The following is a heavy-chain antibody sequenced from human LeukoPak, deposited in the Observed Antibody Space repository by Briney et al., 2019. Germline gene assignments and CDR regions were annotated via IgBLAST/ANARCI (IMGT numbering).Heavy chain of an antibody. CDR1: GYTFTSYA. CDR2: TNTNTGNP. CDR3: ARRYSGSYWGGYYFDY. D-gene: IGHD1-26*01. V-gene: IGHV7-4-1*02. Sequence: ASVKVSCKASGYTFTSYAMNWVRQAPGQGLEWMGWTNTNTGNPTYAQGFTGRFVFSLDTSVSTAYLQISSLKAEDTAVYYCARRYSGSYWGGYYFDYWGQGTLVTVSS. J-gene: IGHJ4*02.